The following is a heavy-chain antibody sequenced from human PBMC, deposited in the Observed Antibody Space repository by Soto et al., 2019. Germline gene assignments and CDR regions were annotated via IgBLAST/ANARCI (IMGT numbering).Heavy chain of an antibody. Sequence: EVQLLESGGGLVQPGGSLRLSCAASGFTFSSYAMSWVRQAPGKGLEWGSAISGSGGSTYYADSVKGRFTISRDNSKNTLYLQMNSLRAEDTAVYYCAKATSTFVNPGAAFDIWGQGTMVTVSS. D-gene: IGHD4-4*01. CDR1: GFTFSSYA. CDR3: AKATSTFVNPGAAFDI. V-gene: IGHV3-23*01. CDR2: ISGSGGST. J-gene: IGHJ3*02.